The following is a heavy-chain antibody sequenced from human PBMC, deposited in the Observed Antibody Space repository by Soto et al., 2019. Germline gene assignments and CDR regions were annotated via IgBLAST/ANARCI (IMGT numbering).Heavy chain of an antibody. D-gene: IGHD3-10*02. CDR3: ARERVIMVGGFGNEDYYYYGMDV. CDR1: GYTFTSYY. Sequence: ASVKVSCKAPGYTFTSYYMHWVRQAPGQGLEWMGIINPSGGSTSYAQKFQGRVTMTRDTSTSTVYMELSSLRSEDTAVYYCARERVIMVGGFGNEDYYYYGMDVWGQGTRVTVSS. CDR2: INPSGGST. J-gene: IGHJ6*02. V-gene: IGHV1-46*01.